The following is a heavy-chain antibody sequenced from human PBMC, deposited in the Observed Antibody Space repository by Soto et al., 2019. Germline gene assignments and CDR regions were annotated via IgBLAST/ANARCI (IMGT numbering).Heavy chain of an antibody. CDR3: AGGGDVRFLEWFPGTDYGMDV. D-gene: IGHD3-3*01. J-gene: IGHJ6*02. Sequence: LSLTCTVSGGCISSSSYYWGWIRQPPGKGLEWIGYIYYSVSTYYNPSLKSRVTISVDTSKNQFSLKLSSVTAADTAVYYCAGGGDVRFLEWFPGTDYGMDVWGQGTTVTVSS. CDR2: IYYSVST. CDR1: GGCISSSSYY. V-gene: IGHV4-31*03.